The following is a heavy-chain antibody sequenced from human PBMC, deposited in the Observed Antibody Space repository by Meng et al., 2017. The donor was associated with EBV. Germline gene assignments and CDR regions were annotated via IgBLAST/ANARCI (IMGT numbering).Heavy chain of an antibody. CDR3: ARRVVGGGFFDY. D-gene: IGHD2-15*01. V-gene: IGHV3-11*01. J-gene: IGHJ4*02. Sequence: QQLLVEAGGALVKKGGSRLLSCAASGFTFSDYDMSWIRQAPGKGLEWVSYISSSGSTIYYADSVKSRFTITRENEKNSLYQQMISLRAEDTAVYYCARRVVGGGFFDYWGQGTLVTVSS. CDR2: ISSSGSTI. CDR1: GFTFSDYD.